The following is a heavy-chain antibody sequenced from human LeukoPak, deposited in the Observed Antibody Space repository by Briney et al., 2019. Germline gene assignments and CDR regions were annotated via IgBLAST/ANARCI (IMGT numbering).Heavy chain of an antibody. V-gene: IGHV4-59*12. CDR3: ARGLSVATTYYFDY. J-gene: IGHJ4*02. D-gene: IGHD5-12*01. Sequence: SEALSLTCNVSGSSITAFYWSWIRQSPGKGLEWIGSFQYGGNSKYNPSLKSRVTISVDTSKNQFSLKLSSVTAADTAVYYCARGLSVATTYYFDYWGQGTLVTVSS. CDR1: GSSITAFY. CDR2: FQYGGNS.